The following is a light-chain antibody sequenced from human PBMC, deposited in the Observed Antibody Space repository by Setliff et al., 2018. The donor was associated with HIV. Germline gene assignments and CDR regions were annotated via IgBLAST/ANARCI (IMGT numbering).Light chain of an antibody. CDR2: DVN. Sequence: QSALAQPRSVSGSPGQSVTISCTTTSTDVGGYDSVSWYQQLPGKAPKLMIYDVNKRPSGIPDRFSGSKSGNTASLTISGLQAADEADYYCCSYGGPSTFYVFGTGTKGTV. V-gene: IGLV2-11*01. J-gene: IGLJ1*01. CDR1: STDVGGYDS. CDR3: CSYGGPSTFYV.